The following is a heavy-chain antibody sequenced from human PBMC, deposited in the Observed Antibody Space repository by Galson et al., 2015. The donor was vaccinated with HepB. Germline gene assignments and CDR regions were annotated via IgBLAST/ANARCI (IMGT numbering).Heavy chain of an antibody. J-gene: IGHJ2*01. Sequence: SLRLSCAASGFTFNSYNMNWVRQAPGKGLEWVSYSSYTGRTIYYADSVKGRFTISRDNAKKSLYLQMNSLRAEDTAVYYCARIYYGDYDWFFDLWGRGTLVTVSS. V-gene: IGHV3-48*01. D-gene: IGHD4-17*01. CDR2: SSYTGRTI. CDR1: GFTFNSYN. CDR3: ARIYYGDYDWFFDL.